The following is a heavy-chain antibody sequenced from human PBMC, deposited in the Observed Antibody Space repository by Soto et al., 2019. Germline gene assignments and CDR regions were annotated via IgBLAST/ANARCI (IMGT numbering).Heavy chain of an antibody. CDR3: AKEGYYYDSSGYSGYFDY. CDR2: ISGSGGST. D-gene: IGHD3-22*01. J-gene: IGHJ4*02. Sequence: GGSLRLSCAASGFTFSSYAMSWVRQAPGKGLEWVSAISGSGGSTYYADSVKGRFTISRDNSKNTLYLQMNSLRAEDTAVYYCAKEGYYYDSSGYSGYFDYWGQGTLVTVSS. CDR1: GFTFSSYA. V-gene: IGHV3-23*01.